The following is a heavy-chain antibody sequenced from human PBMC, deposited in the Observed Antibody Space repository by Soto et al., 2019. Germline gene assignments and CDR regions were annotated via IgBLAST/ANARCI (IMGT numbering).Heavy chain of an antibody. V-gene: IGHV4-59*12. CDR3: ARPWYYYDSSGYLRPNAFDI. CDR2: INYSGST. CDR1: GGSISSYY. D-gene: IGHD3-22*01. J-gene: IGHJ3*02. Sequence: SETLSLTCTVSGGSISSYYWSWIRQPPGKGLEWIGYINYSGSTNYNPSLKSRVTISVDTSKNQFSLKLSSVTAADTAVYYCARPWYYYDSSGYLRPNAFDIWGQGTMVTVSS.